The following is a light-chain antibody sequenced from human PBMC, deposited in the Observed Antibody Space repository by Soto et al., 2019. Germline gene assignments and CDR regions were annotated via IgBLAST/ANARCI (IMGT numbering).Light chain of an antibody. CDR3: KQVYSMPIT. Sequence: DIQMTQSPFSLSASVADRVTITCRTSQSISSDLNWYQQKAGKAPKLLIYAASSLQSGVPSRFSGSGSGTHFTLTISSLQPEEIATDYCKQVYSMPITIGQGTRLEIK. V-gene: IGKV1-39*01. CDR1: QSISSD. J-gene: IGKJ5*01. CDR2: AAS.